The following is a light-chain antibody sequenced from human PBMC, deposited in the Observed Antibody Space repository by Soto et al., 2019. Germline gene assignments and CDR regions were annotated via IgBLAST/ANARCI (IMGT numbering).Light chain of an antibody. CDR2: DVS. CDR3: SSYTSSSSVV. CDR1: SSDVGGHNY. J-gene: IGLJ2*01. Sequence: QSALTQPASVSGSPGQSITISCTGTSSDVGGHNYVSWYQQHPGKAPKLMIYDVSNRLSGVSNRFSGSKSGNTASLTISGLQAEDEAEYYCSSYTSSSSVVFGGGTKLTVL. V-gene: IGLV2-14*01.